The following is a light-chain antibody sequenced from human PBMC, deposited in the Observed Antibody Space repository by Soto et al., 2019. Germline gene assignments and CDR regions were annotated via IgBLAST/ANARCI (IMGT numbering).Light chain of an antibody. Sequence: QSVLTQPPSVSGAPGQRVTISCTGSSSNIGAGYDVHWYQQLPGTAPKLLIYGNSNRPSGVPDRFSGSKSGTSASLAITGNQAEDEADYYCQSYDSSLSVYVVFGGGTKLTVL. CDR2: GNS. V-gene: IGLV1-40*01. J-gene: IGLJ2*01. CDR3: QSYDSSLSVYVV. CDR1: SSNIGAGYD.